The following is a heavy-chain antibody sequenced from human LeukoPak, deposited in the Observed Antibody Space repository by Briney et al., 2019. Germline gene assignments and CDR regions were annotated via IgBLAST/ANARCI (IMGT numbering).Heavy chain of an antibody. CDR1: GFTFSSYG. Sequence: QAGGSLRLSCAASGFTFSSYGMHWVRQAPGKGLEWVAFIRYDGSNKYYADSVKGRFTISRDNSKNTLYLQMNSLRAEDTAVYYCAKEDYHQETGTTVVTIDYWGQGTLVTVSS. J-gene: IGHJ4*02. CDR2: IRYDGSNK. D-gene: IGHD4-23*01. CDR3: AKEDYHQETGTTVVTIDY. V-gene: IGHV3-30*02.